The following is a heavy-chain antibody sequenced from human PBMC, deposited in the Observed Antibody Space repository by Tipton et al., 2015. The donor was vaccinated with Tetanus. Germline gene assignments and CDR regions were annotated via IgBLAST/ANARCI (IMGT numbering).Heavy chain of an antibody. D-gene: IGHD3-9*01. CDR1: GFTSESHY. J-gene: IGHJ6*02. V-gene: IGHV3-74*01. Sequence: FLRLSCAVSGFTSESHYMHWVRQTPDKGLVWISRINPSGRRTDYADSVKGRFTISRDHAKNTVFLQMTSLRAEDTAVYFCARRSLTKYCLDVWGQWTPFTVSS. CDR2: INPSGRRT. CDR3: ARRSLTKYCLDV.